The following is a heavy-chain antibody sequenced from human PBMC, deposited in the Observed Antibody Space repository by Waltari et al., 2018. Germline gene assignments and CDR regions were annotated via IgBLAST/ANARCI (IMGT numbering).Heavy chain of an antibody. CDR3: ASSPVLFGD. CDR1: GFTFLNYW. CDR2: IANDGSGT. Sequence: EGQLVESGGGLVQPGGSLRLSCAASGFTFLNYWLHWVRQAPGKGLVWVSRIANDGSGTTYADSVKGRFTISRDNAKNTLYLQMNSLRAEDTAIYYCASSPVLFGDWGQGTLVTVSS. D-gene: IGHD3-16*01. V-gene: IGHV3-74*02. J-gene: IGHJ4*02.